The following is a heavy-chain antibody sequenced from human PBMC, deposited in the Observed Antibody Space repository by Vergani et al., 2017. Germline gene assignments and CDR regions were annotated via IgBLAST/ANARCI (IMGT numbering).Heavy chain of an antibody. J-gene: IGHJ4*02. CDR3: ASGDDNDDSSGYAGFY. V-gene: IGHV1-69*18. CDR1: GYTFTSYY. D-gene: IGHD3-22*01. Sequence: QVQLVQSGAEVKKPGASVKVSCKASGYTFTSYYMHWVRQAPGQGLEWMGRIIPIFGTANYAQKFQGRVTITADESTSTAYMELSSLRSEDTAVYYCASGDDNDDSSGYAGFYWGQGTLVTVSS. CDR2: IIPIFGTA.